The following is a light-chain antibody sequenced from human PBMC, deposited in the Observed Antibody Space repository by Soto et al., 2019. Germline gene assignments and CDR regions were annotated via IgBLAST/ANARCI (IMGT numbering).Light chain of an antibody. CDR1: QTISSW. CDR2: AAS. V-gene: IGKV1-5*01. CDR3: QQYHTDWT. Sequence: TQSPSTLSASVGDRVTITCRASQTISSWLAWYQQKPGKAPKLLIFAASTLVRGVPSKFSGRGSGTEFTLTISSLQADDFATYYCQQYHTDWTFGQGTKVDIK. J-gene: IGKJ1*01.